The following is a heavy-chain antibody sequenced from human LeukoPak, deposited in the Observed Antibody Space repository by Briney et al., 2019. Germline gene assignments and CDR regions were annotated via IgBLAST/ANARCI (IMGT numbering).Heavy chain of an antibody. CDR2: ISGSGHKT. V-gene: IGHV3-23*01. CDR1: GFTFRRFA. J-gene: IGHJ4*02. CDR3: AKEANYYDSSGYLIPFDY. D-gene: IGHD3-22*01. Sequence: GGSLRLSCSASGFTFRRFAMSWVRQLPGKGLEWVSSISGSGHKTYYGDSVKGRFSVSRDNSKNILYLQMDSLRADDSALYYCAKEANYYDSSGYLIPFDYWGQGTLVTVSS.